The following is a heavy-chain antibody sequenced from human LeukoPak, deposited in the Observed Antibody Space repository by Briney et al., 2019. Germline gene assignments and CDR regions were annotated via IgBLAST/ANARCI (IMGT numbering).Heavy chain of an antibody. CDR2: INPNSRGT. CDR3: ARDRSKCELLNPHDAFDI. J-gene: IGHJ3*02. V-gene: IGHV1-2*02. D-gene: IGHD1-26*01. Sequence: SVKLSCKGSGYTFTGYYMHWVRQAPGQGLEWMGWINPNSRGTNYAQKFQGRFTMTRDRSTSNAYMELSRLRSADTAVYYCARDRSKCELLNPHDAFDIWGQRTMGTVSS. CDR1: GYTFTGYY.